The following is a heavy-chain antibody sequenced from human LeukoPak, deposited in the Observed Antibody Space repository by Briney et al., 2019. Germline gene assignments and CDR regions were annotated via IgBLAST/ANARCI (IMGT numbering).Heavy chain of an antibody. CDR3: ARHILHDFWSVYYTVYFDL. Sequence: PSETLSLTCTVSGGSISSYYWSWIRQPPGKGLERIGYIYYSGSTNYNPSLKSRVTISVDTTKNQFSLKLSSVTDADTAVYYCARHILHDFWSVYYTVYFDLSGRDSLVTVSS. CDR1: GGSISSYY. V-gene: IGHV4-59*01. D-gene: IGHD3-3*01. CDR2: IYYSGST. J-gene: IGHJ2*01.